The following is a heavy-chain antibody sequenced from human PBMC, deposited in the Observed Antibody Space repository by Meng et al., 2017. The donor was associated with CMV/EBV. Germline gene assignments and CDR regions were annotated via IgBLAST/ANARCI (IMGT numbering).Heavy chain of an antibody. CDR1: GFTFSSYS. CDR3: ARDSSGKNSGSYSY. Sequence: EVQLVESGGGLVKPGGCLRLSCAASGFTFSSYSMNWVRQAPGKGLEWVSSISSSSSYIYYADSVKGRFTISRDNAKNSLYLQMNSLRAEDTAVYYCARDSSGKNSGSYSYWGQGTLVTVSS. D-gene: IGHD1-26*01. CDR2: ISSSSSYI. J-gene: IGHJ4*02. V-gene: IGHV3-21*01.